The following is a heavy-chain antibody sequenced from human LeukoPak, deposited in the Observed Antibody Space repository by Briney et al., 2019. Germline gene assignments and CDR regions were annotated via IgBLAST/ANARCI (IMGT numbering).Heavy chain of an antibody. CDR1: GFTFRDYA. J-gene: IGHJ4*02. CDR2: ISYDGTTE. D-gene: IGHD2-2*02. Sequence: GSPKLSCAAPGFTFRDYAFHWVRQAPGKGLEWGAVISYDGTTEYYAASVKGRVTISRDNSNNTLFLQMSSLRTEDTAVYYCARPQASCSSASCYRPFEYWGQGTLVTVSS. V-gene: IGHV3-30*04. CDR3: ARPQASCSSASCYRPFEY.